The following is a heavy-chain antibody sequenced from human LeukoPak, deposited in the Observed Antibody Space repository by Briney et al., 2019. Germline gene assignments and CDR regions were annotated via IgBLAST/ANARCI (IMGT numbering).Heavy chain of an antibody. D-gene: IGHD4-17*01. CDR2: ISYDGSNK. Sequence: GGSLRLSCAASGYTFSSYGMHWVRQAPGKGLEWVAVISYDGSNKYYADSVKGRFTISRDNSKNTLYLQMNSLRAEDTAVYYCAKDLYGDYLSPDFDYWGQGTLVTVSS. CDR3: AKDLYGDYLSPDFDY. CDR1: GYTFSSYG. V-gene: IGHV3-30*18. J-gene: IGHJ4*02.